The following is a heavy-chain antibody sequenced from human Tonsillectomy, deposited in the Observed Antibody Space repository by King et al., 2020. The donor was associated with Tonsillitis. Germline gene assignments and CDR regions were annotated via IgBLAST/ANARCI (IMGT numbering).Heavy chain of an antibody. CDR1: GFTFSSYS. J-gene: IGHJ4*02. D-gene: IGHD3-22*01. V-gene: IGHV3-21*01. CDR3: ARPSEMYYYDSSAYNFDY. Sequence: DVQLVESGGGLVKPGGSLRLSCAASGFTFSSYSMNWVRQAPGKGLEWVSSISSSDSYIYYADSVKGRFTISRDNAKNSLYLQMNSLRAEDTAVYYCARPSEMYYYDSSAYNFDYWGQGTLVTVSS. CDR2: ISSSDSYI.